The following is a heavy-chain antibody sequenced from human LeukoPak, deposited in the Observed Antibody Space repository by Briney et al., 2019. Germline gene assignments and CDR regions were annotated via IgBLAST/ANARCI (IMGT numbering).Heavy chain of an antibody. V-gene: IGHV4-34*01. CDR3: ARNARLNIVVVVAAQYYFDY. D-gene: IGHD2-15*01. J-gene: IGHJ4*02. Sequence: SETLSLTCAVYGGSFSGYYWSWIRQPPGKGLEGIGEINHSGSTNYNPSLTSRVTISVDTSKNQFSLKLSSVTAADTAVYYCARNARLNIVVVVAAQYYFDYWGQGTLVTVSS. CDR1: GGSFSGYY. CDR2: INHSGST.